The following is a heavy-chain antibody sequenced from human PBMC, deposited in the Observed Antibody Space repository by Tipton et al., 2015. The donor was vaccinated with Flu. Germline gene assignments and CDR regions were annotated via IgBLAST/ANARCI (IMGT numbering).Heavy chain of an antibody. CDR2: ISYSWST. CDR1: GDSITSSSNY. V-gene: IGHV4-39*01. J-gene: IGHJ6*02. D-gene: IGHD3-10*01. Sequence: TLSLTCTVSGDSITSSSNYWGWIRQPPGKGLEWVATISYSWSTYSNPALKSRVTISLDTSKNQFSLKLTSVTAADTAVYFCARHRGGSVLGFCGMDVWGQGTTVTVSS. CDR3: ARHRGGSVLGFCGMDV.